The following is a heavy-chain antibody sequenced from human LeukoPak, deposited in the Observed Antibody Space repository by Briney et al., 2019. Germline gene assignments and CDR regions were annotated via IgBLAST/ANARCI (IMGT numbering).Heavy chain of an antibody. CDR2: ISYDGSNK. D-gene: IGHD4-11*01. CDR1: GFTFSSYA. J-gene: IGHJ4*02. Sequence: PGRSLRLSCAASGFTFSSYAMHWVRQAPGKGLEWVAVISYDGSNKYYADSVKGRFTISRDNSKNTLYLQMNSLRAEDTAVYYCARGSNTFDYWSQGTLVTVSS. V-gene: IGHV3-30-3*01. CDR3: ARGSNTFDY.